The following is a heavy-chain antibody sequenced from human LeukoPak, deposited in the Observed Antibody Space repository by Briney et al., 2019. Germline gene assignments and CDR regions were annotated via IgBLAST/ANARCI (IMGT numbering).Heavy chain of an antibody. CDR3: ARDRGRYCGMDV. Sequence: SQTLSLTCTVSGGSFSSGGYYWSWIRPHPGKGLEWIQYIYYSGRTYYNPSLTSRVCISAVTTKNQFSLKLRSVTAADTAVYYCARDRGRYCGMDVWGQGTTITVSS. V-gene: IGHV4-31*03. J-gene: IGHJ6*02. CDR1: GGSFSSGGYY. CDR2: IYYSGRT. D-gene: IGHD3-16*01.